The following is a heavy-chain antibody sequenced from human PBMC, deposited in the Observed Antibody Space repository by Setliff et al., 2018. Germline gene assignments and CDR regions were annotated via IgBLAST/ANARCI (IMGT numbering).Heavy chain of an antibody. D-gene: IGHD1-26*01. CDR3: AREVGTSTSSDAFDV. Sequence: SETLSLTCTVSGDSISSGDYFWSWIRQPPGKGLEWIAYIYHSGSAYYNPSLKSRVTMSVDTSKNQFSLHLTSVTAADTAVYYCAREVGTSTSSDAFDVWGKGTTVTVSS. CDR1: GDSISSGDYF. J-gene: IGHJ3*01. CDR2: IYHSGSA. V-gene: IGHV4-30-4*08.